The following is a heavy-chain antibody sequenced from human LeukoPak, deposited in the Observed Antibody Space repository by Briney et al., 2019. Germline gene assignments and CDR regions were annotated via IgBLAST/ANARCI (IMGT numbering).Heavy chain of an antibody. CDR1: GFTFSSYA. D-gene: IGHD1-26*01. CDR2: ISGSGGST. CDR3: AKSGTYRALYYFDY. Sequence: TGGSLRLSCAASGFTFSSYAMSWVRQAPGKGLEWVSAISGSGGSTYYADSVKGRFSISRDNSKNTLYLQMNSLRAEDTAVYYCAKSGTYRALYYFDYWGQGTLVTVSS. J-gene: IGHJ4*02. V-gene: IGHV3-23*01.